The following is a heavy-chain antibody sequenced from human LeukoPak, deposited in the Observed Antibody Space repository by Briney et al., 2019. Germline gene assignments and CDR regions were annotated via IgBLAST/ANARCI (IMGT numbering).Heavy chain of an antibody. D-gene: IGHD3-22*01. Sequence: GGSLRLSCAASGFTFSSYAMSWVRQAPGKGLEWVSAISGSGGSTYYADSVKGRFTISRDNSKNTLYLQMNSVRAEDTAVYYCAKDLEYDRNAFDIWGQGTMVTVSS. J-gene: IGHJ3*02. V-gene: IGHV3-23*01. CDR1: GFTFSSYA. CDR2: ISGSGGST. CDR3: AKDLEYDRNAFDI.